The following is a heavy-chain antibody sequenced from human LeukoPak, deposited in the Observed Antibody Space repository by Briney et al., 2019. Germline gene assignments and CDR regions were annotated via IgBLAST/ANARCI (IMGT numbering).Heavy chain of an antibody. D-gene: IGHD2-8*01. Sequence: ASVKVSCKVSGYSLSELSMHWVRPAPGKGLEWMGGFDPENGEAVYAQKFQGRVTMTEDTSTDTSYMELNSLKSEDTAVYYCAAGGVYDLLDNWGQGTLVTVSS. CDR1: GYSLSELS. CDR2: FDPENGEA. V-gene: IGHV1-24*01. J-gene: IGHJ4*02. CDR3: AAGGVYDLLDN.